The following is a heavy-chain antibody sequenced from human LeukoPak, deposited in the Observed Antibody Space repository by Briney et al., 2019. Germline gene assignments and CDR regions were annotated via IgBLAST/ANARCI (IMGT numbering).Heavy chain of an antibody. CDR2: INPSGGST. CDR3: AREARIAVAGIVGEGLDY. V-gene: IGHV1-46*01. Sequence: ASVKVSCKASGYTFTSYYMHWVRQAPGQGLEWMGIINPSGGSTSYAQKFQGRVTMTRDTSTSTVYMELSSLRSEDTAVYYCAREARIAVAGIVGEGLDYWGQGTLVTVSS. D-gene: IGHD6-19*01. J-gene: IGHJ4*02. CDR1: GYTFTSYY.